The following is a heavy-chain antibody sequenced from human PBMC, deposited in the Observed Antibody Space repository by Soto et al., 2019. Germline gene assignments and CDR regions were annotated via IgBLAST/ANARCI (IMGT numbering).Heavy chain of an antibody. J-gene: IGHJ6*02. Sequence: QVQLVESGGGVVQPGRSLRLSCAASGFTFSSYGMHWVRQAPGKGLEWVAAISYDGSNQYYADYVKGRFTISRDNSRDTLYLQMNSLRDEDTAVYYWAKMVITSWGMDVWGQGTTVTVSS. CDR3: AKMVITSWGMDV. D-gene: IGHD2-21*01. V-gene: IGHV3-30*18. CDR2: ISYDGSNQ. CDR1: GFTFSSYG.